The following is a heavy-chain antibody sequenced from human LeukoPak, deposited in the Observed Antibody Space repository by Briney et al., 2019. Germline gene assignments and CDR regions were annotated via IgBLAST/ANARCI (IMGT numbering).Heavy chain of an antibody. CDR3: ARVSAVAGLCFDY. D-gene: IGHD6-19*01. CDR2: IYSGGST. V-gene: IGHV3-53*01. Sequence: GGSLRLSCAASGLTVSSNCMSWVRQAPGKGLEWVSLIYSGGSTYYTDSVKGRFTISRDNAKNSLYLQMNSLRAEDTAVYYCARVSAVAGLCFDYWGQGTLVTVSS. CDR1: GLTVSSNC. J-gene: IGHJ4*02.